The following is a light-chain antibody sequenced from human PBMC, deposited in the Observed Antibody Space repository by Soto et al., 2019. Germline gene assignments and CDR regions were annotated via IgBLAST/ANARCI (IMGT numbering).Light chain of an antibody. J-gene: IGKJ2*01. CDR3: QQYNNWPRT. Sequence: EIVMTQSPATLSVSPGERATLSCRASQSVSSNLAWYQQKPGQAPRLLIYGASIRATGIPARFSGSGSGTEFTLTISSLQSDDFAGYYCQQYNNWPRTFGQGTKLEIK. V-gene: IGKV3-15*01. CDR2: GAS. CDR1: QSVSSN.